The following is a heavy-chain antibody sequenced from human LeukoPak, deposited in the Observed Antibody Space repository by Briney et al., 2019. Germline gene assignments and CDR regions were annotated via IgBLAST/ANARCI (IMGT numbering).Heavy chain of an antibody. D-gene: IGHD3-22*01. V-gene: IGHV3-21*01. CDR2: ISSSSSYI. Sequence: PGGSLRLSCAASGFTFSSYSMNWVRQAPGKGLEWVSSISSSSSYIYYADSVKGRFTISRDNAKNSLYLQTNSLRAEDTAVYYCARDRGPYYYDSSGPHGYWCQGTLVTVSS. J-gene: IGHJ4*02. CDR3: ARDRGPYYYDSSGPHGY. CDR1: GFTFSSYS.